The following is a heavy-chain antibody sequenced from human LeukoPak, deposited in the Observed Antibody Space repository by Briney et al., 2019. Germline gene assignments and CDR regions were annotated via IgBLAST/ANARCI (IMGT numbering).Heavy chain of an antibody. V-gene: IGHV4-31*03. CDR2: IYYSGGT. CDR3: ARAYGSGSYSRYYYDSSGHNWFDP. D-gene: IGHD3-10*01. Sequence: SSETLSLTCTVSGGSISSGGYYWSWIRQHPGKGLEWIGYIYYSGGTYYNPSLKSRVTISVDTSKNQFSLKLSSVTAADTAVYYCARAYGSGSYSRYYYDSSGHNWFDPWGQGTLVTVSS. CDR1: GGSISSGGYY. J-gene: IGHJ5*02.